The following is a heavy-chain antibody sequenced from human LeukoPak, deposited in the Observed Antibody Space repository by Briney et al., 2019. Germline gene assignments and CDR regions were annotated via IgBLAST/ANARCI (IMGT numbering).Heavy chain of an antibody. V-gene: IGHV3-11*05. CDR1: GXTFSDYY. CDR3: ARDISYCGGDCAPYYFDY. D-gene: IGHD2-21*02. CDR2: ISGTSTYT. J-gene: IGHJ4*02. Sequence: PGGSLRLSCAASGXTFSDYYTSWIRQAPGKGLEWVSYISGTSTYTNYADSVKGRFTLSRDNAKNSLYLQMNSLRAEDTAVYYCARDISYCGGDCAPYYFDYWGQGTLVTVSS.